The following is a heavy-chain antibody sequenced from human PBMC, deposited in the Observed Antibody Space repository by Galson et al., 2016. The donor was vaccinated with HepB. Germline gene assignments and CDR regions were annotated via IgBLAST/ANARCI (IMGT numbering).Heavy chain of an antibody. CDR1: GFSFNMYG. CDR2: ISVYNGNT. Sequence: SVKVSCKASGFSFNMYGITWVRQAPGQGLEWMGWISVYNGNTKYADKLQGRVTMTTDTSTSTTYMELRSLRSVGTAVYYCASASWEFPTKFDSWGQGTLVTVSS. D-gene: IGHD1-26*01. V-gene: IGHV1-18*01. CDR3: ASASWEFPTKFDS. J-gene: IGHJ4*02.